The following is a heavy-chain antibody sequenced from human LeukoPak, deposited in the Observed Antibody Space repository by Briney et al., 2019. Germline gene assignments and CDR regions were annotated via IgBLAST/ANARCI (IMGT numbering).Heavy chain of an antibody. CDR2: IVPIFGTA. Sequence: SVKVSCKASGGTFSSYAISWVRQAPGQGLEWMGGIVPIFGTANYAQKFQGRVTITADESTSTAYMELSSLRSEDTAVYYCARGRTYYYYYGVDVWGQGTTVTVSS. CDR1: GGTFSSYA. V-gene: IGHV1-69*13. CDR3: ARGRTYYYYYGVDV. J-gene: IGHJ6*02.